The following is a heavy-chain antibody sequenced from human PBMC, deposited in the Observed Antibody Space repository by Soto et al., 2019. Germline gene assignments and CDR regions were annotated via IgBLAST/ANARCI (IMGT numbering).Heavy chain of an antibody. V-gene: IGHV3-23*01. CDR3: AKGPHSASGYYYMDV. J-gene: IGHJ6*03. CDR2: ISGSGGST. CDR1: GCTFSSHA. Sequence: GGSLRLSCAASGCTFSSHAMSWVSQAPGKGLEWVSAISGSGGSTYYADSVKGRFTISRDNSKNTLYLQMNSLRAEDTAVYYCAKGPHSASGYYYMDVWGKGTTVTVSS. D-gene: IGHD3-10*01.